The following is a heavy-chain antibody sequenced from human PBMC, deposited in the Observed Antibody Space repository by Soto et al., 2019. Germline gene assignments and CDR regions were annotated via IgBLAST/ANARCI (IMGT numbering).Heavy chain of an antibody. J-gene: IGHJ6*02. D-gene: IGHD3-3*01. Sequence: PSEPLSLTFTVSGGSIRSGDYYWSWIRQPPGKGLEWMGYIYHRGSTYYNPSLKSRVTISGDTSKNHYSLKQTHLTAAATPGDYCAREWRERYYDFGAGGADYYYYGLEGWRQGSTVTV. CDR1: GGSIRSGDYY. CDR3: AREWRERYYDFGAGGADYYYYGLEG. V-gene: IGHV4-30-4*01. CDR2: IYHRGST.